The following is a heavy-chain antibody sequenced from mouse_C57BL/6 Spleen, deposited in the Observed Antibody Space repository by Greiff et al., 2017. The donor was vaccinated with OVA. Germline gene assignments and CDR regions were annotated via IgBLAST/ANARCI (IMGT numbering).Heavy chain of an antibody. D-gene: IGHD2-4*01. CDR3: ARGIYYDYDY. CDR2: ISSGSSTI. J-gene: IGHJ2*01. Sequence: EVQLQESGGGLVKPGGSLKLSCAASGFTFSDYGMHWVRQAPEKGLEWVAYISSGSSTIYYADTVKGRFTISRDNAKNTLFLQMTSLRSEDTAMYYCARGIYYDYDYWGQGTTLTVSS. CDR1: GFTFSDYG. V-gene: IGHV5-17*01.